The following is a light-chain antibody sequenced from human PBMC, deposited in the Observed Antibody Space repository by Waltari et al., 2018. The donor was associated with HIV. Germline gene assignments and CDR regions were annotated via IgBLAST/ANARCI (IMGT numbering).Light chain of an antibody. Sequence: DIQMTQSPGTLSASIGDTVTTTCRASQDISIWLAWYQQKLGKTPKLLISKASHLESGVPSRFSGSGSATEFTLTITTLQPSDFATYYCQQYNNYSRTFGQGTNVEI. CDR1: QDISIW. CDR2: KAS. V-gene: IGKV1-5*03. J-gene: IGKJ1*01. CDR3: QQYNNYSRT.